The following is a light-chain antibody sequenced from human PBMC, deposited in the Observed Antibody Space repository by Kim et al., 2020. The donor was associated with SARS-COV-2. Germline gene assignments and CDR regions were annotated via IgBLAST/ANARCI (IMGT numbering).Light chain of an antibody. CDR2: SNN. V-gene: IGLV1-44*01. Sequence: GQRVIISCSGSSSNIGSNTVNWYQHLPGTAPKRLIYSNNQRPTGVPDRFSGSKSGTSASLAISGLQSEDEADYYCAAWDDSLNGVVFGGGTQLTVL. CDR3: AAWDDSLNGVV. J-gene: IGLJ2*01. CDR1: SSNIGSNT.